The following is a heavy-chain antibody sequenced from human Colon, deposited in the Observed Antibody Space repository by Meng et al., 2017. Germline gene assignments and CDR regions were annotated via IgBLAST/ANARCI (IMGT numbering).Heavy chain of an antibody. D-gene: IGHD5-12*01. CDR3: ARGRYSGYLP. CDR1: GGSFSGYY. V-gene: IGHV4-34*01. Sequence: HGQVRQGGAGLLKPSETLSLTCAVYGGSFSGYYWSWIRQPPGKGLEWIGEINNSGSTNYNPSLKSRVTISVDTSKNQFSLKLSSVTAADTAVYYCARGRYSGYLPWGQGTLVTVSS. CDR2: INNSGST. J-gene: IGHJ5*02.